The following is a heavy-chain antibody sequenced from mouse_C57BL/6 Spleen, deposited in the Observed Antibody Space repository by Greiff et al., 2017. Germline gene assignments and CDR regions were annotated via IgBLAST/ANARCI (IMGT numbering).Heavy chain of an antibody. Sequence: EVNVVESGGGLVQPGASLRLSCAASGFTFTDYYMSWVRQPPGQAPEWLALTRNKANGYTTEYTASVKGRFTISRDNSQNILYLQMNTLRAEDSATYYCVKAFNWVYAMDYWGQGTSVTVSS. CDR3: VKAFNWVYAMDY. D-gene: IGHD4-1*01. V-gene: IGHV7-4*01. J-gene: IGHJ4*01. CDR2: TRNKANGYTT. CDR1: GFTFTDYY.